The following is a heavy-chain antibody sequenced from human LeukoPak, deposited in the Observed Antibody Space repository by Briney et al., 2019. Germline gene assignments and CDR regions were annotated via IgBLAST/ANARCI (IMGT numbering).Heavy chain of an antibody. CDR3: SRTKYYFDSSDYFCFYP. CDR2: IGSGRNF. Sequence: SETLSLTCTVSYESISSNSHYWVCIRPPPGKELEWISSIGSGRNFHSNPSIGSRDIISVDTYKNQLSLKLSSVTAADTAVYYCSRTKYYFDSSDYFCFYPCCQGILVTVSS. CDR1: YESISSNSHY. V-gene: IGHV4-39*01. J-gene: IGHJ5*02. D-gene: IGHD3-22*01.